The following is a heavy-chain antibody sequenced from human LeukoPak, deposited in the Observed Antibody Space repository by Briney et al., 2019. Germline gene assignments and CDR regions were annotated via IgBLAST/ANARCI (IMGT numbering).Heavy chain of an antibody. CDR1: GGSISSYY. CDR3: ARESGYSWFDP. CDR2: IHISGST. V-gene: IGHV4-4*07. Sequence: PSETLSLTCTVSGGSISSYYWSWIRQPAGKGLELTGRIHISGSTNYNPSLKSRVTMSVDTSKNQFSLKLSSVTAADTAMYYCARESGYSWFDPWGQGTLVTVSS. D-gene: IGHD6-13*01. J-gene: IGHJ5*02.